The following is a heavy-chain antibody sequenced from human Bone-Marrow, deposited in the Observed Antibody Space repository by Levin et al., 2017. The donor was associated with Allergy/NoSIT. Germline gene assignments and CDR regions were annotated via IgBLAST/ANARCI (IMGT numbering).Heavy chain of an antibody. V-gene: IGHV3-30*04. CDR1: GFTFSSYA. J-gene: IGHJ4*02. D-gene: IGHD1-7*01. CDR2: ISYDGSNK. Sequence: GESLKISCAASGFTFSSYAMHWVRQAPGKGLEWVAVISYDGSNKYYADSVKGRFTISRDNSKNTLYLQMNSLRAEDTAVYYCARDEVGNYRLLSYWGQGTLVTVSS. CDR3: ARDEVGNYRLLSY.